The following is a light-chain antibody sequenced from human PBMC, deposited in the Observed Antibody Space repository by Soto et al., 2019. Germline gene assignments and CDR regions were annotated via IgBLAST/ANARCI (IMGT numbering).Light chain of an antibody. CDR3: QESYNLHT. CDR1: QNINSY. J-gene: IGKJ4*01. Sequence: IQMTQSPSSLSASVGDRVTITCRASQNINSYLNWYQQKVGKAPKILINAASTLQSGVPLRFRGSGSGTDFTLTISSLQPEDFATYYCQESYNLHTFGGGTKVESK. V-gene: IGKV1-39*01. CDR2: AAS.